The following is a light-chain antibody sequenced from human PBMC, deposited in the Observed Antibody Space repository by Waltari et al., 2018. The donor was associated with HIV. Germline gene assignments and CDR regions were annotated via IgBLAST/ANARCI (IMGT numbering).Light chain of an antibody. CDR1: NSHIGTYDY. CDR2: EVT. V-gene: IGLV2-8*01. J-gene: IGLJ2*01. Sequence: QSALTQPPYASGSPGQSVTLSCTATNSHIGTYDYVSWYQQHPGKAPTLVISEVTKRPSGVSDRFSGSKSGNTAFLTVSGLQAEDEADYYCSSFANRDGFYVLFGGGTRLTVL. CDR3: SSFANRDGFYVL.